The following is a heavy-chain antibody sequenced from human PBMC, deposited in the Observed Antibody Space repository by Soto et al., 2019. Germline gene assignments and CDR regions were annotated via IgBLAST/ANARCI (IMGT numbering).Heavy chain of an antibody. J-gene: IGHJ6*02. V-gene: IGHV4-39*01. CDR1: GGSISSSSYY. CDR3: ARQRLEQSGQTYYYGMDV. CDR2: IYYSGST. D-gene: IGHD1-1*01. Sequence: PSETLSLTCTVSGGSISSSSYYWGWIRQPPGKGLEWIGSIYYSGSTYYNPSLKSRVTISVDTSKNQFSLKLSSVTAADTAVYYCARQRLEQSGQTYYYGMDVWGQGTTVTVSS.